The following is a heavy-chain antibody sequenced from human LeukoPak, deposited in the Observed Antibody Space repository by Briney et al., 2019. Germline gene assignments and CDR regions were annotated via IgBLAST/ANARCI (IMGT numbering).Heavy chain of an antibody. Sequence: SETLSLTCTVSGGSISSSSYYWGWIRQPPGKGLEWIGSIYYSGSTYYNPSLKSRVTISVDTSKNQFSLKLSSVTAADTAVYYCARDPFGGVIGWGQGTLVTVSS. CDR3: ARDPFGGVIG. CDR1: GGSISSSSYY. CDR2: IYYSGST. D-gene: IGHD3-16*01. J-gene: IGHJ4*02. V-gene: IGHV4-39*07.